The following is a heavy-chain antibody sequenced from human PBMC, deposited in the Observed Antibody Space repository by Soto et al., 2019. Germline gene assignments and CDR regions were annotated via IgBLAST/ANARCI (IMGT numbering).Heavy chain of an antibody. Sequence: ASVKVSCKTSGYAFFSYGISWVGQAPWQGLEWMGCISGYNGNTNYAKKFQASVPMTADTSTRTAYMELRSLRSDDTAFYYCERKSSSSSWFAPWGQGSMVTVSS. CDR3: ERKSSSSSWFAP. CDR2: ISGYNGNT. D-gene: IGHD6-6*01. CDR1: GYAFFSYG. J-gene: IGHJ5*02. V-gene: IGHV1-18*01.